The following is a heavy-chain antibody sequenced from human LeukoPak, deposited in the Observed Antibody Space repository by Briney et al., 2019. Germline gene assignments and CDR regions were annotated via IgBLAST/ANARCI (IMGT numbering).Heavy chain of an antibody. D-gene: IGHD3-10*01. V-gene: IGHV3-23*03. Sequence: GGSLRLSCAASGFTFSTYDMSWVRQAPGKGLEWVSVIYSGGTTSYSDSVRGGFTISRDNSKNMLYLQMNSLRAEDTAVYYCAINYYGSGSYYHYWGQGTLVTVSS. CDR2: IYSGGTT. CDR1: GFTFSTYD. CDR3: AINYYGSGSYYHY. J-gene: IGHJ4*02.